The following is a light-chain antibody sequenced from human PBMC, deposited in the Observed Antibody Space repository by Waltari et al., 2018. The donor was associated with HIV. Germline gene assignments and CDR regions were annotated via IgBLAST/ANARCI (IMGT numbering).Light chain of an antibody. CDR2: GAS. Sequence: EIVMTQSPATLSVSPGERATLSCRASQSVSSNFAWYQQKPGQAPRLLIYGASTRATGIPARFSGSGSGTEFTLTISSLQPEDFATYYCQQSYSTPFTFGGGTKVEIK. CDR1: QSVSSN. J-gene: IGKJ4*01. CDR3: QQSYSTPFT. V-gene: IGKV3-15*01.